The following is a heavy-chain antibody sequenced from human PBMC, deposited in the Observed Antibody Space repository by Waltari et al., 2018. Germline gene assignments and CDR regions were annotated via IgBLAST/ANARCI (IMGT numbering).Heavy chain of an antibody. J-gene: IGHJ6*02. D-gene: IGHD3-10*01. CDR3: ARDRFLLWFGLLDV. Sequence: EVQILESGGGLVQPGGSLRLSCAASGFTFNKNAMAWVRQAPGKGLEWVSAVTGSGGTTHYADSVKGRFTISRHNSENTIFLQMDSLRVEDTAIYYCARDRFLLWFGLLDVWGQGTTVTVSS. CDR1: GFTFNKNA. CDR2: VTGSGGTT. V-gene: IGHV3-23*01.